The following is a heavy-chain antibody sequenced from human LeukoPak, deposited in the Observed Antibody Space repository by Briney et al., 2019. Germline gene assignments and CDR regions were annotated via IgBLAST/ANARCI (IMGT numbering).Heavy chain of an antibody. D-gene: IGHD2-2*01. Sequence: GWSLRLSCAASGFSLSNYLISWVRQAPGRGLEGVANIRQDGGEKNYVDSVKGRFTISRDNAKNLLYLQMNSLRAEDTAVYYCARYCSMRCPEYYLDYWGQGTLVTVSS. J-gene: IGHJ4*02. CDR1: GFSLSNYL. V-gene: IGHV3-7*01. CDR3: ARYCSMRCPEYYLDY. CDR2: IRQDGGEK.